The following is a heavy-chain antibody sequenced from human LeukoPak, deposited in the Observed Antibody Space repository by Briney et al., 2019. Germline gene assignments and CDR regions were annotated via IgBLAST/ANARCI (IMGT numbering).Heavy chain of an antibody. Sequence: PGGSLRLSCAASGFTFSSYGMHWVRQAPGKGLEWVAVIWYGGSNKYFADSVKGRFTISRDNSKNTLYLQMNSLRAEDTAVYYCAKAPGYSSSSSGAFDIWGQGTMVTVSS. CDR1: GFTFSSYG. CDR2: IWYGGSNK. V-gene: IGHV3-30*02. J-gene: IGHJ3*02. D-gene: IGHD6-6*01. CDR3: AKAPGYSSSSSGAFDI.